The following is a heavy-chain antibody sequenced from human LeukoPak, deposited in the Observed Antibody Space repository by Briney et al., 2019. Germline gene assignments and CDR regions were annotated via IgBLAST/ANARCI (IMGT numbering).Heavy chain of an antibody. Sequence: SETLSLTCTVSGGSISSSSYYGGWIRQPPGKGLEWIGSIYYSGSTSYSPCLKSRVTILVDKSNNQFSLKLSSVTPADTAVYYCARCGKLRYFDSLRKNYYYYGMDVWGQGTTVTVSS. CDR2: IYYSGST. D-gene: IGHD3-9*01. CDR3: ARCGKLRYFDSLRKNYYYYGMDV. J-gene: IGHJ6*02. V-gene: IGHV4-39*07. CDR1: GGSISSSSYY.